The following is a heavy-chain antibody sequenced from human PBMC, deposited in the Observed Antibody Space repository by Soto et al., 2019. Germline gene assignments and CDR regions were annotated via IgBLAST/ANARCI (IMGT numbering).Heavy chain of an antibody. D-gene: IGHD1-1*01. CDR1: GGTFSSYV. CDR2: IIPIFGTA. CDR3: ARADRTAGTTWGYYGMDV. Sequence: QVQLVQSGAEVKKPGSSVKVSCKASGGTFSSYVISWVRQAPGQGLEWVGGIIPIFGTANYAQKFQGRVTITADESTITAYMELSSLRSEDTAGYYCARADRTAGTTWGYYGMDVWGQGTTVTVSS. V-gene: IGHV1-69*01. J-gene: IGHJ6*02.